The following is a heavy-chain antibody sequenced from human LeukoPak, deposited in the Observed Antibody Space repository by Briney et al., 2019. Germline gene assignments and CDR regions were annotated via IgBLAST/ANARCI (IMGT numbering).Heavy chain of an antibody. CDR1: GGSISSSSYY. D-gene: IGHD4-17*01. Sequence: SETLSLTCTVSGGSISSSSYYWGWIRQPPGKGLEWIGSIYYSGSTYYNPSLKSRVTISVDTSKNQFSLKLSSVTAADTAVYYCARTYGDATTSTFDYWGQGTLVTVSS. J-gene: IGHJ4*02. CDR3: ARTYGDATTSTFDY. CDR2: IYYSGST. V-gene: IGHV4-39*07.